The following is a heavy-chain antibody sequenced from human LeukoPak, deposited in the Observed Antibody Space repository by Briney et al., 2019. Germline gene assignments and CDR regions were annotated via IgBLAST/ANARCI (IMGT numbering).Heavy chain of an antibody. CDR1: GITFSSYS. CDR2: INHSGST. J-gene: IGHJ4*02. Sequence: PGGSLRLSCEASGITFSSYSMNWVRQAPGKGLEWIGEINHSGSTNYNPSLKSRVTISVDTSKNQFSLKLSSVTAADTAVYYCARPSLGIAVAGFDCWGQGTLVTVSS. CDR3: ARPSLGIAVAGFDC. D-gene: IGHD6-19*01. V-gene: IGHV4-34*01.